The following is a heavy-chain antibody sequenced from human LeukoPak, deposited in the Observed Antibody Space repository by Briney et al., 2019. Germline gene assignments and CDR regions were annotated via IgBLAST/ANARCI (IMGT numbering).Heavy chain of an antibody. Sequence: GGSLRLSCALSGFTSSSYWMHWVRQVPGKGLVWVSRINDDGTYTVYADSVKGRFTISRDNSKNSLYLQMNSLRIEDTALYYCAKLPAVTYAFDIWGQGTMVTVSS. CDR2: INDDGTYT. V-gene: IGHV3-74*01. D-gene: IGHD4-17*01. J-gene: IGHJ3*02. CDR3: AKLPAVTYAFDI. CDR1: GFTSSSYW.